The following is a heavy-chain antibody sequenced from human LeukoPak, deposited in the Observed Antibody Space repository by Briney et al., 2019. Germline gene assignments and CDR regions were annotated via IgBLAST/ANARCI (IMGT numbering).Heavy chain of an antibody. J-gene: IGHJ5*02. D-gene: IGHD3-3*01. CDR2: INHSGST. V-gene: IGHV4-34*01. CDR3: ARGPPYYDFWSGPPLNWFDP. CDR1: GGSFSGYY. Sequence: PSETLSLTCAVYGGSFSGYYWSWIRQPPGKGLEWIGEINHSGSTNYNPSLKSRVTISVDTSKNQFSLKLSFVTAADTAVYYCARGPPYYDFWSGPPLNWFDPWGQGTLVTVSS.